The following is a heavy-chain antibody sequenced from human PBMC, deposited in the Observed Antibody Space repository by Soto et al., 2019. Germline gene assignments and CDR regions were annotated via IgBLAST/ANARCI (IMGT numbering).Heavy chain of an antibody. J-gene: IGHJ3*02. CDR2: ISAYNGNT. CDR3: ARGDSSGWYGPAFDI. D-gene: IGHD6-19*01. V-gene: IGHV1-18*01. Sequence: ASVKVSCKASGYTFTSYGISWVRQAPGQGLEWMGWISAYNGNTNYAQKLQGRVTMTRDTSTSTVYMELSSLRSEDTAVYYCARGDSSGWYGPAFDIWGQGTMVTVS. CDR1: GYTFTSYG.